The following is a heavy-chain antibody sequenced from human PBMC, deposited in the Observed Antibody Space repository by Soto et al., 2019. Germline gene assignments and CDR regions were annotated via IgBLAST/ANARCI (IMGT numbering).Heavy chain of an antibody. Sequence: QVQLQESGPGLVKPSQTLSLTCTVSGGSISTGGYYWTWIRQHPGKGLEWIGYIYYSGSNYSNPSLKSRVTISVDTSKNQFSLKLSSVTAAYTAVSYCARGLSVTIFDNWGQGNLVTVSS. CDR1: GGSISTGGYY. V-gene: IGHV4-31*03. D-gene: IGHD4-17*01. J-gene: IGHJ4*02. CDR2: IYYSGSN. CDR3: ARGLSVTIFDN.